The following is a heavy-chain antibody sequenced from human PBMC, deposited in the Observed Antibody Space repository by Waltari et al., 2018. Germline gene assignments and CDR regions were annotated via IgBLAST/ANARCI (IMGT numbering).Heavy chain of an antibody. V-gene: IGHV1-69*14. J-gene: IGHJ4*02. CDR3: ARLLDNYYGSGSPIDY. D-gene: IGHD3-10*01. CDR2: IIPIFGTA. Sequence: QVQLVQSGAEVKKPGSSVKVSCKASGGTFSSYAISWVRQAPGQGLEWMGGIIPIFGTANYAQNFQGRVTITADKSTSTAYMELSSLRSEDTAVYYCARLLDNYYGSGSPIDYWGQGTLVTVSS. CDR1: GGTFSSYA.